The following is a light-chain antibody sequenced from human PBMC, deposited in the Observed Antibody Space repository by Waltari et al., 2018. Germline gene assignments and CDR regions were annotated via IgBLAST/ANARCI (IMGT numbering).Light chain of an antibody. CDR3: ATWDSSLNGFYV. Sequence: SVLTQPPSASGTPRQGVTIPCSGSSSNIADHTINLYQQLPGTAPKRLIYSTNQRPSGVPARFSGSKSGTSASLAISGLQAEDEADYYCATWDSSLNGFYVFGTGTKVTVL. J-gene: IGLJ1*01. CDR1: SSNIADHT. CDR2: STN. V-gene: IGLV1-44*01.